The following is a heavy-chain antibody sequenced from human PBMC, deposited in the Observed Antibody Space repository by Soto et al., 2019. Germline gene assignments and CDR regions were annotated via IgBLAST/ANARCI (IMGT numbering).Heavy chain of an antibody. CDR2: IYYSGST. J-gene: IGHJ6*03. V-gene: IGHV4-59*01. Sequence: SETLSLTCTVSGGSISSYYWSWIRQPPGKGLEWIGYIYYSGSTNYNPSLKSRVTISVDTSKNQFSLKLSSLTAADTAVYYCARASPYDFWSGRAPRYYYYMDVWGKGTTVTVSS. D-gene: IGHD3-3*01. CDR3: ARASPYDFWSGRAPRYYYYMDV. CDR1: GGSISSYY.